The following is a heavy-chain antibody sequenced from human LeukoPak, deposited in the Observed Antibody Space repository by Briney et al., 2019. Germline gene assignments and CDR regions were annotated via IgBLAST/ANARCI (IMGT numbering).Heavy chain of an antibody. J-gene: IGHJ5*02. CDR2: IYYSGST. CDR1: GGSISSSNW. V-gene: IGHV4-4*02. Sequence: SGTLSLTCAVSGGSISSSNWWSWVRQPPGKGLEWIGSIYYSGSTYYNPSLKSRVTISVDTSKNQFSLKLSSVTAADTAVYYCARHDDIVVVPAALTGWFDPWGQGTLVTVSS. D-gene: IGHD2-2*01. CDR3: ARHDDIVVVPAALTGWFDP.